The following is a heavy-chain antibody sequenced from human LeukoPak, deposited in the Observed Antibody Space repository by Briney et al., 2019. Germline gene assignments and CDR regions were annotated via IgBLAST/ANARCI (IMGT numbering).Heavy chain of an antibody. J-gene: IGHJ6*03. CDR1: GGSFSGYY. CDR2: INHSGST. Sequence: TSETLSLTCAVYGGSFSGYYRSWIRQPPGKGLEWIGEINHSGSTNYNPSLKSRVTISVDTSKNQFSLKLSSVTAADTAVYYCARDTWIQPFYYYYYMDVWGKGTTVTVSS. D-gene: IGHD5-18*01. CDR3: ARDTWIQPFYYYYYMDV. V-gene: IGHV4-34*01.